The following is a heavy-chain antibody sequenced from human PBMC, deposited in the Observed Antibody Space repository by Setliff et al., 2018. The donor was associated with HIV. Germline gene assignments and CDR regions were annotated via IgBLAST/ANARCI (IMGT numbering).Heavy chain of an antibody. J-gene: IGHJ4*02. CDR2: IKSKTDGGTT. CDR3: TTDLGSGRFSWNNN. D-gene: IGHD1-26*01. V-gene: IGHV3-15*01. Sequence: GGSLRLSCAASGFTFSNAWMSWVRQAPGKGLEWVGRIKSKTDGGTTDYAAPVKGRFTISRDDSRNTLYLQMNSLKTEDTAVYYCTTDLGSGRFSWNNNWGQGTLVTVSS. CDR1: GFTFSNAW.